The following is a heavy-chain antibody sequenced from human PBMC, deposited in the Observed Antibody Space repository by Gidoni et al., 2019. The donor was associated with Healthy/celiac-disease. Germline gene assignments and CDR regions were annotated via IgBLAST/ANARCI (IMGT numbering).Heavy chain of an antibody. CDR3: ARVRQDCSGGSCYSRSRYYYYMDV. V-gene: IGHV3-48*02. CDR2: ISSSSSTI. CDR1: GFTFSSYS. J-gene: IGHJ6*03. D-gene: IGHD2-15*01. Sequence: EVQLVESGGGLVQPGGSLRLSCAASGFTFSSYSMNWVRQAPGKGLAWVSYISSSSSTIYYADSVNGRFTISRDNAKNSLYLQMNSLRDEDTAVYYCARVRQDCSGGSCYSRSRYYYYMDVWGKGTTVTVSS.